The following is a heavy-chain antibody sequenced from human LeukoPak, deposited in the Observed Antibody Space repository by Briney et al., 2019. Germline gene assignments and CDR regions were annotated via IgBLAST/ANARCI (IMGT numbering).Heavy chain of an antibody. Sequence: ASVKVSCKASGYTFTSYDINWVRQATGQGLEWMGWMSPNSGNTGYAQKFQGRVTMTRNTSISTAYMELSSLRSEDTAVYYCARRPYWAYYYYYYMDVWGKGTTVTVSS. CDR2: MSPNSGNT. D-gene: IGHD2-8*02. CDR1: GYTFTSYD. J-gene: IGHJ6*03. V-gene: IGHV1-8*01. CDR3: ARRPYWAYYYYYYMDV.